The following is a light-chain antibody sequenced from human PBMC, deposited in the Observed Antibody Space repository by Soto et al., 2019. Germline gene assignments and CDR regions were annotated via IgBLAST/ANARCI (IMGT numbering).Light chain of an antibody. Sequence: QPVLTQPPPVSGSPGQRVPISCTGSSSKIGAGYDVHWYQQLPGTAPKLLIYGNSNRPSGVPDRFSGSKSGTSASLAITGLQAEDEADYYCQSYDSSLSGSKVFGTGTKVTVL. CDR1: SSKIGAGYD. V-gene: IGLV1-40*01. CDR2: GNS. J-gene: IGLJ1*01. CDR3: QSYDSSLSGSKV.